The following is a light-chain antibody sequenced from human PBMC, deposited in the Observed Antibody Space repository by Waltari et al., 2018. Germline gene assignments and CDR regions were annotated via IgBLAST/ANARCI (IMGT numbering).Light chain of an antibody. CDR2: GAS. CDR1: QTVSSYY. CDR3: QDYGTPPRLA. J-gene: IGKJ4*01. Sequence: EIVLTQSPGTLSLSPGERATLSCRASQTVSSYYLAWYQHKPGQAPRLVIYGASSRAAGIPDRSRRRCSALDVTSSISGVETEEVGGYCWQDYGTPPRLALGGGTKVEIK. V-gene: IGKV3-20*01.